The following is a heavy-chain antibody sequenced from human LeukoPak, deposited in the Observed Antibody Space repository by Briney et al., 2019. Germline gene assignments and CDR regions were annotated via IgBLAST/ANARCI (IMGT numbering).Heavy chain of an antibody. V-gene: IGHV4-39*07. J-gene: IGHJ5*02. CDR2: IYYSGST. Sequence: PSETLSLTCTVSGGSISSSSYYWGWIRQPPGKGLEWIGSIYYSGSTYYNPSLKSRVTISVDTSKNQFSLKLSSVTAADTAVYYCARGYWQNWFDPWGQGTLVTVSS. D-gene: IGHD3-3*02. CDR1: GGSISSSSYY. CDR3: ARGYWQNWFDP.